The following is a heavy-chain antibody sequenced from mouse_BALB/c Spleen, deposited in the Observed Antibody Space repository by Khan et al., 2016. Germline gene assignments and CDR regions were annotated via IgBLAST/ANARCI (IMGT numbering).Heavy chain of an antibody. J-gene: IGHJ2*01. CDR1: GFNIKDTY. D-gene: IGHD1-1*01. CDR2: NDPATGKS. CDR3: ARQGPIYYYGSSYGY. V-gene: IGHV14-3*02. Sequence: VQLQQSGAELVKPGASVKLSCTASGFNIKDTYMHWVKQRPEQGLEWIGRNDPATGKSKYDPKFQGKATIIVDKSSNTAYLQRSSLTSEDTAVDYCARQGPIYYYGSSYGYRGQGTTLTVSA.